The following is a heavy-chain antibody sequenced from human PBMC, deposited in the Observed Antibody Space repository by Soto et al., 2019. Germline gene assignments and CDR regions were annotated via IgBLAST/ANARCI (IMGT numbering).Heavy chain of an antibody. J-gene: IGHJ4*02. Sequence: LRLSSAASGFTFSSYAISLVRQAPLKLLEWVSSISGSGGGTYYADSVKGRFTFSRDNSKNTLYLQMNSLRAEDTAVYYCAKFGMATTKRSPPYYIDYWGQGALVTVPQ. CDR2: ISGSGGGT. CDR1: GFTFSSYA. CDR3: AKFGMATTKRSPPYYIDY. D-gene: IGHD1-1*01. V-gene: IGHV3-23*01.